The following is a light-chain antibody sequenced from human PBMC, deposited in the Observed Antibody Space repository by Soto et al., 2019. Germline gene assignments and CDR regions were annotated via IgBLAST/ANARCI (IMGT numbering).Light chain of an antibody. J-gene: IGKJ4*01. CDR1: QSISTY. Sequence: DIQMTQSPSSLSASVGDRVAITCRASQSISTYLNWYQQKPGKAPKLLIFATSTLESGVPSRFSGSGSGTDFTLSISSLQPEDVATYYCQQRDSTPLTFGGGTKVDIK. CDR3: QQRDSTPLT. V-gene: IGKV1-39*01. CDR2: ATS.